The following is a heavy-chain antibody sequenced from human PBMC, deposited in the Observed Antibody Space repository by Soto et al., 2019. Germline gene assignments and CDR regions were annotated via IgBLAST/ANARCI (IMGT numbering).Heavy chain of an antibody. CDR2: ISYDGSNK. CDR3: EKADLDHCSCISCYDFDS. Sequence: QVQLVESGGGVVQPGRSLRLSCAASGFSFSIYGMHWVRQAPGKGLEWVAVISYDGSNKQYADSVKGRFTISSDNSKNAVDLQVNSLRTEDAAVYYCEKADLDHCSCISCYDFDSWGQGTMVTVSS. CDR1: GFSFSIYG. V-gene: IGHV3-30*18. J-gene: IGHJ4*02. D-gene: IGHD2-2*01.